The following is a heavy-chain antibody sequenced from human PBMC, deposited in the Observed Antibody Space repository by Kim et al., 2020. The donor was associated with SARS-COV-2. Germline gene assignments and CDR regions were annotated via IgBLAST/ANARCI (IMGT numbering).Heavy chain of an antibody. CDR1: GFTFSNAW. J-gene: IGHJ6*02. CDR2: IKSKTDGGTT. CDR3: TTAEKPYDILPLPNHYYYYYGMDV. Sequence: GGSLRLSCAASGFTFSNAWMSWVRQAPGKGLEWVGRIKSKTDGGTTDYAAPVKGRFTISRDDSKNTLYLQMNSLKTEDTAVYYCTTAEKPYDILPLPNHYYYYYGMDVWGQGTTVTVSS. D-gene: IGHD3-9*01. V-gene: IGHV3-15*01.